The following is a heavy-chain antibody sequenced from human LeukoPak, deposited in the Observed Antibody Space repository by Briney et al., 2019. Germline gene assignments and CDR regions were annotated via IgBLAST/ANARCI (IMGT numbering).Heavy chain of an antibody. V-gene: IGHV3-11*01. CDR2: ISSSGTTI. D-gene: IGHD2-21*02. Sequence: GGSLRLSCAASGFTFSDYYMSWIRQAPGKGLEWVSYISSSGTTIYYADSVKGRFTISRDNAKNSLYLQMNSLRAEDTAVYYCARVTSRDPLHYWGQGTLVTVSS. CDR3: ARVTSRDPLHY. J-gene: IGHJ4*02. CDR1: GFTFSDYY.